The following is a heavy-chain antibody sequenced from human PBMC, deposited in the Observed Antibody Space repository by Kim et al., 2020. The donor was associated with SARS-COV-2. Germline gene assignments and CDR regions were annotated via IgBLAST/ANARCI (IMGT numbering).Heavy chain of an antibody. V-gene: IGHV7-4-1*02. D-gene: IGHD2-2*01. CDR1: GYTFSSNA. J-gene: IGHJ4*02. Sequence: ASVKVSCKASGYTFSSNAMNWVRQAPGQGPEWMGWINTNTGNPTYALGFAGRYVFSLDTSVSTAYLQINNLKAEDSAVYYCAAWRPPDSVYCSTSSCQVIYYFDYWDQGTLDTVSS. CDR3: AAWRPPDSVYCSTSSCQVIYYFDY. CDR2: INTNTGNP.